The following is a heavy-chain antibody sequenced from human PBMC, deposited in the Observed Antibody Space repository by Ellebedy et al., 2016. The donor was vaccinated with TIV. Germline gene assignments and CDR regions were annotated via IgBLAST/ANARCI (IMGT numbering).Heavy chain of an antibody. Sequence: GESLKISCAASGFTFSSYWMSWVRQAPGKGLEWVSSISSSSSYIYYADSVKGRFTISRDNAKNSLYLQMNSLRAEDTAVYYCARDAIAVAGTALDYWGQGTLVTVSS. V-gene: IGHV3-21*01. J-gene: IGHJ4*02. CDR2: ISSSSSYI. CDR3: ARDAIAVAGTALDY. D-gene: IGHD6-19*01. CDR1: GFTFSSYW.